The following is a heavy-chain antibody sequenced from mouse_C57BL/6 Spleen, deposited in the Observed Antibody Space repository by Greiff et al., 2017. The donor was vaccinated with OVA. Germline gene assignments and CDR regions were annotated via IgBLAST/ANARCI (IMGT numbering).Heavy chain of an antibody. CDR2: INPNNGGT. CDR3: ARGDYGNYVFDY. J-gene: IGHJ2*01. D-gene: IGHD2-1*01. Sequence: VQLQQSGPELVKPGASVKIPCKASGYTFTDYNMDWVKQSHGKSLEWIGDINPNNGGTIYNQKFKGKATLTVDKSSSTAYMELRSLTSEDTAVYYCARGDYGNYVFDYWGQGTTLTVSS. V-gene: IGHV1-18*01. CDR1: GYTFTDYN.